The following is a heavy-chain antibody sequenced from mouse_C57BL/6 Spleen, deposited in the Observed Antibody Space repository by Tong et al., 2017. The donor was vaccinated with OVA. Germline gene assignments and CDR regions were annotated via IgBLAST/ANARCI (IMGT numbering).Heavy chain of an antibody. CDR3: ARADY. CDR1: GFTFSDYG. J-gene: IGHJ4*01. V-gene: IGHV5-17*01. CDR2: ISSGSSTI. Sequence: EVQLQESGGGLVKPGGSLKLSCAASGFTFSDYGMHWVRQAPEKGLEWVAYISSGSSTIYYADTVKGRFTISRDNAKNTLFLQMTSLRSEDTAMYYCARADYWGQGTSVTVPS.